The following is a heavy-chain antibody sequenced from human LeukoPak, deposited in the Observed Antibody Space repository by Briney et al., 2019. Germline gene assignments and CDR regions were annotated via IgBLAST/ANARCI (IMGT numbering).Heavy chain of an antibody. J-gene: IGHJ5*02. CDR3: AREDYCSSTSCYGSWFDP. CDR1: GGTFSSYA. CDR2: IIPIFGTA. V-gene: IGHV1-69*05. D-gene: IGHD2-2*01. Sequence: ASVKVSCKASGGTFSSYAISWVQQAPGQGLEWMGGIIPIFGTANYAQKFQGRVTITTDESTSTAYMELSSLRSEDTAVYYCAREDYCSSTSCYGSWFDPWGQGTLVTVSS.